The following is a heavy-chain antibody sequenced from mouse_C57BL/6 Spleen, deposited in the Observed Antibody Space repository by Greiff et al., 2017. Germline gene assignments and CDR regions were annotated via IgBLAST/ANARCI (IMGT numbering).Heavy chain of an antibody. CDR1: GYTFTGYW. J-gene: IGHJ3*01. CDR2: ILPGSGST. CDR3: ARQPYYDAY. Sequence: VQLQQSGAELMKPGASVKLSCKATGYTFTGYWIEWVKQRPGHGLEWIGEILPGSGSTNDNEKFKGKATFTADTSSNTAYMQLSSLTTEDSAIYYCARQPYYDAYWGQGTLVTVSA. D-gene: IGHD2-10*01. V-gene: IGHV1-9*01.